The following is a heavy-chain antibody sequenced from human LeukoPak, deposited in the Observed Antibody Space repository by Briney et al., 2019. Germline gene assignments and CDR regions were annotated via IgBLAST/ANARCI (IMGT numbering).Heavy chain of an antibody. CDR3: ARHEEEDGYNAKTFDF. CDR1: GVSISSSNNF. J-gene: IGHJ4*02. D-gene: IGHD5-24*01. CDR2: MHYRGTT. Sequence: SETLSLTCTVSGVSISSSNNFWGWIRQPPGKGLEWIGSMHYRGTTYYIPSLKSRVTISVDTSKNQFSLKLSSVTAADTAVYYCARHEEEDGYNAKTFDFWGQGTLVTVSS. V-gene: IGHV4-39*01.